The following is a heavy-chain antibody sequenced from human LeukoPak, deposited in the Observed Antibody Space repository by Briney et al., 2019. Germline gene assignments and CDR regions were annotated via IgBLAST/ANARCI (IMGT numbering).Heavy chain of an antibody. Sequence: GGSLRLSCTGSIFTFSNYWIHWVRQVPGRGLLWVARVNRAGASIVYADSVEGRFTISRDNAKNTVYLQMNSLRPDDTAVYYCVADGGNRSGGDFWGQGALVTVSS. D-gene: IGHD4-23*01. J-gene: IGHJ4*02. CDR1: IFTFSNYW. CDR3: VADGGNRSGGDF. CDR2: VNRAGASI. V-gene: IGHV3-74*01.